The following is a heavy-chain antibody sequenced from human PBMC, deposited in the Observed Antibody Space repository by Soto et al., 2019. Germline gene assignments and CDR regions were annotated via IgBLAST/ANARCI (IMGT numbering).Heavy chain of an antibody. CDR2: IYYSGST. CDR1: GCSISSSSYY. J-gene: IGHJ4*02. V-gene: IGHV4-39*01. D-gene: IGHD3-22*01. Sequence: SETLCLTCTVSGCSISSSSYYWGWIRQPPGKELEWIGSIYYSGSTYYYPSLVSRVTIFLDKSSNQFFLMLISVIAADTAVYYCARLVYDSSCYRSGWGQGTLVTVS. CDR3: ARLVYDSSCYRSG.